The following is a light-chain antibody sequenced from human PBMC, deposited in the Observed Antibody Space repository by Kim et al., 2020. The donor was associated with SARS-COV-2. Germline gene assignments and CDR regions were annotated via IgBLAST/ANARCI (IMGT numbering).Light chain of an antibody. Sequence: QPVLTQSPSASASLGASVKLTCTLSSGHSSNAIAWHQQQPEKGPRYLMKVNSDGSHSKGDGIPERFSGSSSGAERYLTISSLQSEDEADYYCQTWGTGIRVFGGGTKLTVL. CDR2: VNSDGSH. J-gene: IGLJ2*01. CDR3: QTWGTGIRV. V-gene: IGLV4-69*01. CDR1: SGHSSNA.